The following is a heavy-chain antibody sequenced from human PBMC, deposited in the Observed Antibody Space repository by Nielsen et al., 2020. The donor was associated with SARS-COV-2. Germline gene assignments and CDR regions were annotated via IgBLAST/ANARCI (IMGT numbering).Heavy chain of an antibody. D-gene: IGHD2-15*01. CDR2: IKSKTDGGTT. Sequence: GGSLRLSCAASGFTFSNAWMSRVRQAPGKGLEWVGRIKSKTDGGTTDYAAPVKGRFTISRDDSKNTLYLQMNSLKTEDTAVYYCTTTEYCSGGSCYSGWFDPWGQGTLVTSPQ. V-gene: IGHV3-15*01. J-gene: IGHJ5*02. CDR3: TTTEYCSGGSCYSGWFDP. CDR1: GFTFSNAW.